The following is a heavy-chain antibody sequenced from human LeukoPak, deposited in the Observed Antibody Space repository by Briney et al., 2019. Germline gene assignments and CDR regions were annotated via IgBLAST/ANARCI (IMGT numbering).Heavy chain of an antibody. CDR2: IYSGGGT. J-gene: IGHJ3*02. D-gene: IGHD2-2*01. V-gene: IGHV3-66*02. Sequence: GGSLRLSCAASGFTVSNNYLSWVRQAPGKGLEWVSVIYSGGGTYYADSVKGRSTTSRDNSKNTLYLQVNSLRGEDTAVYYCARDRDPASLRDAFDIWGQGTMVTVSS. CDR1: GFTVSNNY. CDR3: ARDRDPASLRDAFDI.